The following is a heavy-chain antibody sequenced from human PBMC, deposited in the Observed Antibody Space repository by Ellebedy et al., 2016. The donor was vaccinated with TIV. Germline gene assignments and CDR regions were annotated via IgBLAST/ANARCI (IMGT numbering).Heavy chain of an antibody. J-gene: IGHJ4*02. V-gene: IGHV3-53*01. D-gene: IGHD3-10*01. CDR2: IHSGGST. Sequence: PGGSLRLSCAASGFTVSSNYMSWVRQAPGKGLECVSGIHSGGSTYYADSVKGRFTISRDNSKNTLYLQMNSLRAEDTAVYYSARVWGYGPGSYYVWNWGQGTLVTVSS. CDR1: GFTVSSNY. CDR3: ARVWGYGPGSYYVWN.